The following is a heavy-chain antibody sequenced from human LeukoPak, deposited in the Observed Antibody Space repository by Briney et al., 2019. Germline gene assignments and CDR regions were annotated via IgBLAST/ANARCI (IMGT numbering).Heavy chain of an antibody. V-gene: IGHV3-15*01. CDR3: TTAAVH. Sequence: GGSLRLSCAASGFTFSSYAMNWVRQAPGKGLEWVGRIRSKIDGGTTDYAAPVKGRFTISRDDSKNTLYLQMNSLKTEDTAVYYCTTAAVHWGQGTLVTVPS. J-gene: IGHJ4*02. CDR1: GFTFSSYA. CDR2: IRSKIDGGTT.